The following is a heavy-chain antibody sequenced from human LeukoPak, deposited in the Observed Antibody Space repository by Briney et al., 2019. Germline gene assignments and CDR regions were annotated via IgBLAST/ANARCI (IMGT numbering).Heavy chain of an antibody. J-gene: IGHJ4*02. V-gene: IGHV4-59*01. D-gene: IGHD5-24*01. Sequence: SETLSLTCTVSGGSISNYYWSWIRQPPGKGLERIGFIYYSGSTNYNPSLKSRVTISVDTSKNQFSLKLSSVTAADTAVYYCARGDGYARPYFDYWGQGTLVTVSS. CDR1: GGSISNYY. CDR3: ARGDGYARPYFDY. CDR2: IYYSGST.